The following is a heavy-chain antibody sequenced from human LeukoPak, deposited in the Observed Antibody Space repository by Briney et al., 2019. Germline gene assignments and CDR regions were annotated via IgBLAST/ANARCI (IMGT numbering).Heavy chain of an antibody. CDR1: GGSISSSSYY. D-gene: IGHD3-9*01. J-gene: IGHJ6*02. Sequence: PSETLSLTCTVSGGSISSSSYYWGWIRQPPGKGLEWIGSIYYSGTTNHNPSLTSRVTTSVDTSKNQFSLKLSSVTAADTAVYYCARLRHYDNYYYYGMDVWGQGTTVTVSS. CDR2: IYYSGTT. V-gene: IGHV4-39*07. CDR3: ARLRHYDNYYYYGMDV.